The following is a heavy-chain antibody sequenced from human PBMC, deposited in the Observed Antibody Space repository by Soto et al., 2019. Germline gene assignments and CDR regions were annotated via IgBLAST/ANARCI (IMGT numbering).Heavy chain of an antibody. CDR2: ISSDGSNE. V-gene: IGHV3-30-3*01. D-gene: IGHD5-12*01. J-gene: IGHJ3*02. Sequence: GGSLRLSCAASGVSFSKSTMHWVRQAPGKGLQWMAVISSDGSNEYYADSVKGRFTISRDTSKKTLFLQMDSLTVEDTAVYYCARSPRLPKNGFDMWGRGTMVTVSS. CDR3: ARSPRLPKNGFDM. CDR1: GVSFSKST.